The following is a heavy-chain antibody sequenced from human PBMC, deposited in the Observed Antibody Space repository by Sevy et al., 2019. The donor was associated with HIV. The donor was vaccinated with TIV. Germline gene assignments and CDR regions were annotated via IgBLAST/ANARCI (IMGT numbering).Heavy chain of an antibody. J-gene: IGHJ4*02. CDR3: TRERPRYYDSSGYSDY. Sequence: GGSLRLSCTASGFTFGDYAMSWYRQAPGKGLEWVGFIRSKAYGGTTEHAASVKGRFTISRDDSKSIAYLQMNSLKTEDTAVYYCTRERPRYYDSSGYSDYWGQGTLVTVSS. V-gene: IGHV3-49*03. CDR2: IRSKAYGGTT. D-gene: IGHD3-22*01. CDR1: GFTFGDYA.